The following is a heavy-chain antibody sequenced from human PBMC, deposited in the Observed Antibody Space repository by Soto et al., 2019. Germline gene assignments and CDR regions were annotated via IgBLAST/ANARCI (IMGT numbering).Heavy chain of an antibody. V-gene: IGHV3-21*01. CDR3: ARDPYDFWSGPDY. J-gene: IGHJ4*02. D-gene: IGHD3-3*01. CDR2: ISRDSTYM. Sequence: GGSLRLACAASGFTFSSYNMNWVRPAPGKGLGWVSSISRDSTYMYYADSVRGRFTISRDNAKKSVFLQMDSLSGDDTAVYYCARDPYDFWSGPDYWGQGILVTVSS. CDR1: GFTFSSYN.